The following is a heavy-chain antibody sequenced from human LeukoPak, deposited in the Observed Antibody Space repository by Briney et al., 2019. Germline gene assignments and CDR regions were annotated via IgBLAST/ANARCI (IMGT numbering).Heavy chain of an antibody. CDR1: GYTFTSYD. J-gene: IGHJ4*02. CDR3: ARGWCSGGNCYPGTY. Sequence: GASVKFSCKASGYTFTSYDINWVRQATGQGLEWRGWISGYNGNTNYAQKLQGRVTMTTDTSTSTAYMELRSLRSDDTAVYYCARGWCSGGNCYPGTYWGQGTLVTVSS. D-gene: IGHD2-15*01. V-gene: IGHV1-18*01. CDR2: ISGYNGNT.